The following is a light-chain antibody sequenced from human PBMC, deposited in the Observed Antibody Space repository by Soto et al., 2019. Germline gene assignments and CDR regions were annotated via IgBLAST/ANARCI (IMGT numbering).Light chain of an antibody. V-gene: IGKV3-20*01. CDR1: QSVRSSY. CDR3: QQYGSSPAVT. Sequence: EIVSTQSPATLSLSPGERATLSCRASQSVRSSYLAWYQQKPGQAPRLLIYGASSRATGTPDRFSGSGSGTDFTLTISRLEPEDFAVYYCQQYGSSPAVTFGGGSKVEIK. CDR2: GAS. J-gene: IGKJ4*01.